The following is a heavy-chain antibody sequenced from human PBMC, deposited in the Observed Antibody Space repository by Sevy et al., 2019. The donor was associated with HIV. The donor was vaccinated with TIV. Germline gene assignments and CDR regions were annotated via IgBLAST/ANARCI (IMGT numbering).Heavy chain of an antibody. V-gene: IGHV3-48*03. D-gene: IGHD4-17*01. CDR2: ITSSAANK. CDR3: VRDLPPSATTVAHFDY. Sequence: GGSLRLSCAASGFTFSSYEMNWVRQAPGEGPEWVSSITSSAANKYYSDSVKGRFTISRDNAKNSRFLQMNSLRAEDTAVYYCVRDLPPSATTVAHFDYWGQGTLVTVSS. J-gene: IGHJ4*02. CDR1: GFTFSSYE.